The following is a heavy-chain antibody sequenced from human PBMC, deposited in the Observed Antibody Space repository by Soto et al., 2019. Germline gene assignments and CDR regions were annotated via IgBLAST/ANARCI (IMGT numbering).Heavy chain of an antibody. CDR1: GDSINSSHW. CDR3: ARGPRDYDSSAYRNYFDY. J-gene: IGHJ4*02. D-gene: IGHD3-22*01. V-gene: IGHV4-4*02. Sequence: SSETLSLTCAVSGDSINSSHWWIWVRQPPEKGLEWIGQISHSGNTNYNPSLTSRVTISVDKSKNHFSLKLTSVTAADTAVYYCARGPRDYDSSAYRNYFDYWGQGALVTVSS. CDR2: ISHSGNT.